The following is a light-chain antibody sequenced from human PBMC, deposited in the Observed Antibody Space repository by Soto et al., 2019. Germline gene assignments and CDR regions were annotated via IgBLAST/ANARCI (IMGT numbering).Light chain of an antibody. V-gene: IGKV3-15*01. CDR2: GAP. CDR1: QSVSSN. J-gene: IGKJ1*01. CDR3: QQYDNWPPWT. Sequence: EIVMTQSPATLSVSPGERATLSCRASQSVSSNLAWYQQKPGQAPRLLIYGAPTRATGIPARFSGSGSGTEFTLTISSLQSEDFAVYSCQQYDNWPPWTFGQGTKVEI.